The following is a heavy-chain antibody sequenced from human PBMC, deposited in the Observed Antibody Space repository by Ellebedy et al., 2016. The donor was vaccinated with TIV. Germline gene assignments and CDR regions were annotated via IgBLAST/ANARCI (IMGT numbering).Heavy chain of an antibody. CDR2: INHGGST. J-gene: IGHJ4*02. V-gene: IGHV4-34*01. Sequence: MPSETLSLTCAVYGGSFSGYFWTWIRQHPGKGLEWIGEINHGGSTNYNPSLKSRVSISVDTSKNQFSLKLTSVTAADTAVYYCARVSNLKGADYWGQGTLVTVSS. D-gene: IGHD3-16*01. CDR1: GGSFSGYF. CDR3: ARVSNLKGADY.